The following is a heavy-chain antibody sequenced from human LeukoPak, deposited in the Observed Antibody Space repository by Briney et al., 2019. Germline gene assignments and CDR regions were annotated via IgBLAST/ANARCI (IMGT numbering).Heavy chain of an antibody. V-gene: IGHV3-53*01. CDR3: ARDLVSLGAFKAFDI. CDR2: IYTGGNT. D-gene: IGHD3-9*01. J-gene: IGHJ3*02. CDR1: GFTFSSYA. Sequence: GGSLRLSCAASGFTFSSYAVSWVRQPPGKGLEWISVIYTGGNTFYADSVRGRFTISRDNSKNTLYLQMNSLRAEDTAVYYCARDLVSLGAFKAFDIWGQGTMVTVSS.